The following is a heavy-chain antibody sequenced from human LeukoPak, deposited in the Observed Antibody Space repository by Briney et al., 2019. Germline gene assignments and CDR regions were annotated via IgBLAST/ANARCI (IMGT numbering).Heavy chain of an antibody. Sequence: PGGSLRLSCAPSGFTLSGNFMSWVRQPPGKGLEWVSVIYSGGTTYYADSVKGRFTISRDNSKNMLYLQMNSLRAEDTAVYYCARVPGPIVVVPAAHPTSDHWGQGTLVTVSS. D-gene: IGHD2-2*01. CDR2: IYSGGTT. CDR3: ARVPGPIVVVPAAHPTSDH. V-gene: IGHV3-53*01. CDR1: GFTLSGNF. J-gene: IGHJ5*02.